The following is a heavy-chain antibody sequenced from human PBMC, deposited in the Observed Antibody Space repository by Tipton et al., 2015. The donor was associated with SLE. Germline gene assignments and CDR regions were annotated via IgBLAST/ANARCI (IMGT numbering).Heavy chain of an antibody. Sequence: TLSLTCTVSGFSISSGYYWGWIRQPPGKGLEWIGSIYHSGSTYYNPSLKSRVTISVDTSKNQFSLKLSSVTAADTAVYYCARVNEDWGLQVGFGYWGQGTLVTVSS. J-gene: IGHJ4*02. V-gene: IGHV4-38-2*02. CDR3: ARVNEDWGLQVGFGY. D-gene: IGHD7-27*01. CDR2: IYHSGST. CDR1: GFSISSGYY.